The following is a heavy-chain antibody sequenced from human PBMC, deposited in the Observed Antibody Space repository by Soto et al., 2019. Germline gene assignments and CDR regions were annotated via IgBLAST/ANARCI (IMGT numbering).Heavy chain of an antibody. J-gene: IGHJ4*02. CDR3: AIRASYYDSSGYFDY. D-gene: IGHD3-22*01. V-gene: IGHV3-74*01. CDR1: GFTFSSYW. Sequence: EVQLVESGGGLVQPGGSLRLSCAASGFTFSSYWMHWVRQAPGKGLVWVSRINSDGSSTSYADSVKGRFTISRDNAKKTVYLQMKRLRAEDTGVYYCAIRASYYDSSGYFDYWGQGTLVTVSS. CDR2: INSDGSST.